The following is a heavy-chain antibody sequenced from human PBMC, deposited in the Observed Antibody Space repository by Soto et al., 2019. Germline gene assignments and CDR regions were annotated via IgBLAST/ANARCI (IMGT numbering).Heavy chain of an antibody. Sequence: QDQLVQSGAEVEKPGASVKVSCKASVFGDGISWVRQAAGQGLEWMGWINVHNGQTEYAEKFEGRVTMTSETSTNTGYMELRTLISDDTAVYYCAGRGPQQMDVWGKGTTVIVSS. CDR1: VFGDG. V-gene: IGHV1-18*01. CDR3: AGRGPQQMDV. J-gene: IGHJ6*04. D-gene: IGHD6-13*01. CDR2: INVHNGQT.